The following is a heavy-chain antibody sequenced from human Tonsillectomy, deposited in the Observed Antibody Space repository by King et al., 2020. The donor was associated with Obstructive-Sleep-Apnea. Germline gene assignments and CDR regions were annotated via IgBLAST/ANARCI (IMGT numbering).Heavy chain of an antibody. CDR3: AGDGKGAFDY. CDR2: ISRSSSTI. Sequence: VQLVESGGGLVQPGGSLRHSCAASGFTFSSDSMNWVRQAPGEGVEWVSYISRSSSTIYSADAVKGRLTISRDNAKNSLYLQMNSLRAEDTAVYYCAGDGKGAFDYWGQGTLVTVSS. J-gene: IGHJ4*02. D-gene: IGHD1-1*01. V-gene: IGHV3-48*04. CDR1: GFTFSSDS.